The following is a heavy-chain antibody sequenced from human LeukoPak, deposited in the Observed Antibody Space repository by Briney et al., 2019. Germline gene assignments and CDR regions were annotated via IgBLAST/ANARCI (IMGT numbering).Heavy chain of an antibody. CDR2: IYYSGST. Sequence: SETLSLTCTVSGGSISSSSYYWGWIRQPPGKGLEWIGSIYYSGSTYYNPSLKSRVTISVDTSKNQFSLKLSSVTAADTAVYYCARVPNCGGDCYPYYYYYMDVWGKGTTVTISS. CDR1: GGSISSSSYY. D-gene: IGHD2-21*02. J-gene: IGHJ6*03. V-gene: IGHV4-39*07. CDR3: ARVPNCGGDCYPYYYYYMDV.